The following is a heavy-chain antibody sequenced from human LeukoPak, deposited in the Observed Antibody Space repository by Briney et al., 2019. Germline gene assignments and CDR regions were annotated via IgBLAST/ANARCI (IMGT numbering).Heavy chain of an antibody. D-gene: IGHD3-10*01. CDR3: ARVILYGSGSYYIDY. Sequence: GGSLRLSCAASGFTFSSYWMSWVRQAPGKGLEGLANIKQDGSEKYYVDSVKGRFTISRDNAKNSLYLQMNSLRAEDTAVYYCARVILYGSGSYYIDYWGQGTLVTVSS. J-gene: IGHJ4*02. CDR2: IKQDGSEK. CDR1: GFTFSSYW. V-gene: IGHV3-7*03.